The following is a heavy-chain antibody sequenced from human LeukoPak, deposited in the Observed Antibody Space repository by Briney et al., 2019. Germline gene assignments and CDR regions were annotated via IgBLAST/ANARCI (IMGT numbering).Heavy chain of an antibody. D-gene: IGHD3-10*01. V-gene: IGHV3-21*06. CDR3: VRDVGAVRGEVYFDY. J-gene: IGHJ4*02. Sequence: GGSLRLSCAASGFTFNSYGMHWVRLSPGKGLEWVSSITGSGPYADSVKHRFTISRDNTKNLLYLEMNSLRAEDTAMYFCVRDVGAVRGEVYFDYWGQGTLVTVSS. CDR2: ITGSGP. CDR1: GFTFNSYG.